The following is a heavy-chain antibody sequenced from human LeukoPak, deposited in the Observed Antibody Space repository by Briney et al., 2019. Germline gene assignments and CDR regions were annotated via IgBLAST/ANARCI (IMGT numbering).Heavy chain of an antibody. CDR2: IYYSGST. J-gene: IGHJ4*02. V-gene: IGHV4-39*07. Sequence: PSETLSLTCTVSGGSISSSSYYWGWIRQPPGKGLEWIGSIYYSGSTYYNPSLKSRVTISVDTSKNQFSLKLSSVTAADTAVYYCARPGSSSWLLFDYWGQGTLVTVSS. CDR3: ARPGSSSWLLFDY. CDR1: GGSISSSSYY. D-gene: IGHD6-13*01.